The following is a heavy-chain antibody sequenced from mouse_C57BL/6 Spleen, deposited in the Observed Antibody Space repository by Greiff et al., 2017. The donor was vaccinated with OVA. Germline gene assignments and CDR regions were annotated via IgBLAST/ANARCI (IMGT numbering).Heavy chain of an antibody. CDR3: AILCG. J-gene: IGHJ2*01. Sequence: QVHVMQSGAELMKPGASVKLSCKATGYTFTGHWIEWVKQRPGHGLEWIGEILPGSGCTNYNEKFKGKTTFTAEISSNTAYMQLSSLTTEDSAIYYCAILCGWGKGATLTVSS. CDR2: ILPGSGCT. CDR1: GYTFTGHW. V-gene: IGHV1-9*01. D-gene: IGHD6-1*01.